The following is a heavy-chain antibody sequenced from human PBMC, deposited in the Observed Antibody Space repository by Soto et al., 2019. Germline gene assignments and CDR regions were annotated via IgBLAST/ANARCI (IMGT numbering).Heavy chain of an antibody. D-gene: IGHD5-18*01. J-gene: IGHJ6*02. Sequence: ASVKVSCKASGGTFSRYSITWVRQAPGHGLEWMGIINPSGGSTSYAQKFQGRVTMTRDTSTSTVYMEPGSLRSEDTAVYYCARDQVMDTAMVTFGYYYGMDVWGQGTTVTVSS. CDR3: ARDQVMDTAMVTFGYYYGMDV. CDR1: GGTFSRYS. V-gene: IGHV1-46*03. CDR2: INPSGGST.